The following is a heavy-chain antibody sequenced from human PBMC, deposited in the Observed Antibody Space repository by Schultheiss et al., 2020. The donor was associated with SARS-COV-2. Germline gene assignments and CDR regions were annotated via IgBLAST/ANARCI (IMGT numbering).Heavy chain of an antibody. V-gene: IGHV1-2*02. Sequence: ASVKVSCKASGYTFTGYYMHWVRQAPGQGLEWMGWINPNSGGTNYAQKFQGRVTMTTDTSTSTAYMELSSLRSEDTAVYYCARGRLWFGTRYYGMDVWGQGTTVTVSS. CDR1: GYTFTGYY. CDR2: INPNSGGT. D-gene: IGHD3-10*01. CDR3: ARGRLWFGTRYYGMDV. J-gene: IGHJ6*02.